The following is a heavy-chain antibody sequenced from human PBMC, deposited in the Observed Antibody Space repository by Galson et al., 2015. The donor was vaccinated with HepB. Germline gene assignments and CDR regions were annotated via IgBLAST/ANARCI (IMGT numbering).Heavy chain of an antibody. V-gene: IGHV6-1*01. D-gene: IGHD4-23*01. CDR2: TYFRSKWSH. J-gene: IGHJ5*01. CDR3: ARLTGRVGGWYDC. CDR1: GDSVSRNSVT. Sequence: CAISGDSVSRNSVTWTWIRQSPSRGLEWLGRTYFRSKWSHDYAESVQGRITVTPDTSKNQLSLQLTSVTPEDTAVYFCARLTGRVGGWYDCWGQGALVTVSS.